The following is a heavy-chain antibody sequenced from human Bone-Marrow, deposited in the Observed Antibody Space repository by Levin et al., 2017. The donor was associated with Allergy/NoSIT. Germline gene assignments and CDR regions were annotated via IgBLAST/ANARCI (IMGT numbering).Heavy chain of an antibody. V-gene: IGHV3-30*18. D-gene: IGHD5-24*01. Sequence: GESLKISCAASGFTFGVYGMHWVRQAPGKGLEWVAVISFDGTNRYYTDSVKGRFTISRDNSKNTLYLDMNSLRPEDTALYYCAKSRYARDMAIDSGGQGTLVTVSS. CDR3: AKSRYARDMAIDS. J-gene: IGHJ4*02. CDR2: ISFDGTNR. CDR1: GFTFGVYG.